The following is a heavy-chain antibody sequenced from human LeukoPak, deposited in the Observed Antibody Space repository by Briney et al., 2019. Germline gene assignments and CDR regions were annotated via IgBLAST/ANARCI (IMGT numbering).Heavy chain of an antibody. Sequence: GSGPTLVNATQTLTLTCTFSGFALGTRGGGVGWIRQPPEKALEWLSLNYWNDDKRYSSSLKSSLTITKDPSQNQVVLTLTNMDPVDTATYYCAHRQMDCTSTSCYAGDWFDPWGQGTLVTVPS. J-gene: IGHJ5*02. CDR1: GFALGTRGGG. CDR3: AHRQMDCTSTSCYAGDWFDP. V-gene: IGHV2-5*01. CDR2: NYWNDDK. D-gene: IGHD2-2*01.